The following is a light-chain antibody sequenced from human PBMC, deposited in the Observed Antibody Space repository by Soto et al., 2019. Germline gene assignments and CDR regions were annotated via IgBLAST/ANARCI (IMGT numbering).Light chain of an antibody. CDR3: QQLYIFPLT. Sequence: IQMTQSPSSLSASTGDRVTITCRASQGISSYLAWYQQKPGKAPKLLIYAASTLQSGVPSRFSGGESGTEYTLTISSLQPEDSATYYCQQLYIFPLTFGQGTRLEIK. J-gene: IGKJ5*01. V-gene: IGKV1-8*01. CDR2: AAS. CDR1: QGISSY.